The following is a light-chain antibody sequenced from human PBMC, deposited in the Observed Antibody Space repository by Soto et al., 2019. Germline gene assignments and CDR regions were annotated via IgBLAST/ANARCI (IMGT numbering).Light chain of an antibody. Sequence: EIVLTQSPGTLSLSPGERATLSCRASQSVGSNYLAWYQQKPGQAPRLLIYAASTRATGIPDRFSGSGSGTDFTLTISRLEPEDFAVYYCHQYGGSPRTFGQGTKVEIK. CDR3: HQYGGSPRT. CDR1: QSVGSNY. J-gene: IGKJ1*01. V-gene: IGKV3-20*01. CDR2: AAS.